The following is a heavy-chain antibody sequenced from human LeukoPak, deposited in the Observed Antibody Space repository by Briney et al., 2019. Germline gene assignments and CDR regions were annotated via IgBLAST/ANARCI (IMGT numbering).Heavy chain of an antibody. V-gene: IGHV1-2*02. CDR3: ARDKDYHDSSGYYGYDAFDI. CDR2: INPNSGGA. J-gene: IGHJ3*02. Sequence: ASVKVSCKASGYTFTGYYMHWVRQAPGQGLGWMGGINPNSGGANYAQKFQGRVTMTADKFISTAYMELRRLRSDDTGVYYCARDKDYHDSSGYYGYDAFDIWGQGTMVTVSS. D-gene: IGHD3-22*01. CDR1: GYTFTGYY.